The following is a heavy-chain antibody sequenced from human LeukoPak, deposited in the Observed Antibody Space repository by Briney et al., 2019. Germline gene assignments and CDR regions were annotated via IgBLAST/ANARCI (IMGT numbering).Heavy chain of an antibody. J-gene: IGHJ4*02. D-gene: IGHD6-13*01. CDR3: ARVDSSNWYEYRGYFDY. CDR2: IYYSGST. Sequence: SETLSLTCAVYGGSFSGYYWGWIRQPPGKGLGWIGYIYYSGSTNYNPSLKSRVTISVDTSKNQFSLELSSVTAADTAVYYCARVDSSNWYEYRGYFDYWGQGTLVTVSS. V-gene: IGHV4-59*01. CDR1: GGSFSGYY.